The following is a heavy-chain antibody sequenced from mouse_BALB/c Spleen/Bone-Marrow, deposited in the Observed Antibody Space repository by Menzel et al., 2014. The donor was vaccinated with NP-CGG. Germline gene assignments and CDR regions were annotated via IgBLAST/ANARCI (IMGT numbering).Heavy chain of an antibody. CDR3: TRSDGYYAPHWYFHD. V-gene: IGHV1S81*02. Sequence: QVQLQQSGAELVKPGASVKLSCKASGYTFTSYYMHWVKQRPGQGLEWIGEINPSNGGTNFNEKFKSKATLTVDKSYSTAFMQLNSLTSEDSAVYYCTRSDGYYAPHWYFHDWGAGTTVTVSS. J-gene: IGHJ1*01. CDR1: GYTFTSYY. D-gene: IGHD2-3*01. CDR2: INPSNGGT.